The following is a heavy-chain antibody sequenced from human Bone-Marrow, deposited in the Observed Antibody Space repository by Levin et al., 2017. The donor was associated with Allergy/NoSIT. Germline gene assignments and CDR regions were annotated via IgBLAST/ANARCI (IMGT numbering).Heavy chain of an antibody. CDR1: GGSISNSY. V-gene: IGHV4-59*01. D-gene: IGHD5-12*01. CDR3: ASLGYTISYYAYAMDV. Sequence: PSETLSLTCSVSGGSISNSYWSWIRQAPGKGLEWIGYIKNSGTTKYNPSLNSRVTISADTSKNQVSLRLTSVTAADTAVYYCASLGYTISYYAYAMDVWGQGTTVTVSS. J-gene: IGHJ6*02. CDR2: IKNSGTT.